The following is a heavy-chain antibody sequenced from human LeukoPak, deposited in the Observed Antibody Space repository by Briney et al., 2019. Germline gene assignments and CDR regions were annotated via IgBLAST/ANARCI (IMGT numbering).Heavy chain of an antibody. D-gene: IGHD1-26*01. V-gene: IGHV3-53*01. Sequence: PGGSLRLSCAASGFTVSSNYMSWVRQAPGKGLEWVSVIYSGGSTYYADSVKGRFTISRDNAKNSLYLQMNSLRAEDTAVYYCARVIVEATYAFDIWGQGTMVTVSS. CDR3: ARVIVEATYAFDI. J-gene: IGHJ3*02. CDR1: GFTVSSNY. CDR2: IYSGGST.